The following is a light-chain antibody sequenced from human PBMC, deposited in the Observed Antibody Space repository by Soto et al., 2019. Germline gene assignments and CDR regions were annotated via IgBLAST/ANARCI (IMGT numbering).Light chain of an antibody. V-gene: IGKV3-15*01. CDR1: QSVSSK. CDR3: QQYNNWPPYT. Sequence: EIVMTQSPATLSVSPGERATLSCRASQSVSSKLAWYQQKPGQAPRLLIYGASTRATGIPARFSGSGSGTEFTLTNSSLQSEDFAVYYCQQYNNWPPYTFGQGTKLEIK. CDR2: GAS. J-gene: IGKJ2*01.